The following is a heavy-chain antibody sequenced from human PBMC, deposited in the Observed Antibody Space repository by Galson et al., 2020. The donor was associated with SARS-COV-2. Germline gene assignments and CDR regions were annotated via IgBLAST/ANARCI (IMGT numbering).Heavy chain of an antibody. D-gene: IGHD5-12*01. Sequence: SETLSLTCTFSGGSVNSYFWSWIRQPPGKGLEWIGYAYYSGSASYNPSLKSRVTMSVDTSQNQISLKLTSVTSADTAVYYCARGSGYDVFVTSIDWYFGLWGRGTLVSVSS. CDR2: AYYSGSA. CDR1: GGSVNSYF. V-gene: IGHV4-59*08. CDR3: ARGSGYDVFVTSIDWYFGL. J-gene: IGHJ2*01.